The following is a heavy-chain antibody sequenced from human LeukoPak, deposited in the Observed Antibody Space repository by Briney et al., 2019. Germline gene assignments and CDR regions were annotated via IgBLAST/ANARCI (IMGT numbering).Heavy chain of an antibody. CDR1: GGSISSSSYY. V-gene: IGHV4-39*07. J-gene: IGHJ4*02. D-gene: IGHD3-10*01. CDR3: ARGAMVRGVIPRYYFDY. CDR2: IYYSGST. Sequence: SETLSLTCTVSGGSISSSSYYWGWIRQPPGKGLEWIGSIYYSGSTYYNPSLKSRVTISVDTSKNQFSLKLSSVTAADTAVYCCARGAMVRGVIPRYYFDYWGQGTLVTVSS.